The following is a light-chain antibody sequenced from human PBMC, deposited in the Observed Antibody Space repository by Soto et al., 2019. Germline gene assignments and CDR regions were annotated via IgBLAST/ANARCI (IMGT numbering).Light chain of an antibody. V-gene: IGKV1-39*01. CDR3: QKSYSTPWT. J-gene: IGKJ1*01. CDR1: QSISSY. Sequence: DIQMTQSPSSLSASVGDRVTITCRASQSISSYLNWYQQKPGKAPKLLIYAASSLQSGVPSRFSGSGSGKDFTLTISRLQPEDFATYYCQKSYSTPWTFGQGTKVEVK. CDR2: AAS.